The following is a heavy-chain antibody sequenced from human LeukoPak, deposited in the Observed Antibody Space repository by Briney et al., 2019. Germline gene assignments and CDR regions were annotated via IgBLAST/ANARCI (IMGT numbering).Heavy chain of an antibody. CDR2: TYYRSKWYN. V-gene: IGHV6-1*01. J-gene: IGHJ6*03. CDR3: ARDKRVAVAGTYIYYYYMDV. CDR1: GDSVSSNSAA. D-gene: IGHD6-19*01. Sequence: SQTLSLTCAISGDSVSSNSAAWNWIRQSPSRGLEWLGRTYYRSKWYNDYAVSVKSRITINSDTSKNQFSLQLNSVTPEDTAVYYCARDKRVAVAGTYIYYYYMDVWGNGTTVTISS.